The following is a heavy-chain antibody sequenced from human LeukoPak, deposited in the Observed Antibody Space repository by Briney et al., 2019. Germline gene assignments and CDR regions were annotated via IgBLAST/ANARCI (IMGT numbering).Heavy chain of an antibody. CDR3: ARSQYYYDSSGFSAFDI. V-gene: IGHV4-34*01. D-gene: IGHD3-22*01. J-gene: IGHJ3*02. CDR2: INHSGST. CDR1: GGSFSCYY. Sequence: SEALSLTCAVYGGSFSCYYWSWIRPPPGKGRGWIGEINHSGSTNYNPSLKSRVTISVDTSKNQFSLKLSSVTAADTAVYYCARSQYYYDSSGFSAFDIWGQGTMVTVSS.